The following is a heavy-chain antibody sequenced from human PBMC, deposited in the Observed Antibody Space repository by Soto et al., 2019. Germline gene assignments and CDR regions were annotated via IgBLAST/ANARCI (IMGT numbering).Heavy chain of an antibody. Sequence: SVKVSCKPSGVTFDSFTFSWVRQAPGQGLEWMGGFVPMFGSASVAQRFQGRVRITADASTGTGYMELSDLRSDDSAIYYCAREDDTTGHYSWFDPWGPGTLVTVSS. CDR1: GVTFDSFT. CDR2: FVPMFGSA. D-gene: IGHD3-9*01. CDR3: AREDDTTGHYSWFDP. V-gene: IGHV1-69*13. J-gene: IGHJ5*02.